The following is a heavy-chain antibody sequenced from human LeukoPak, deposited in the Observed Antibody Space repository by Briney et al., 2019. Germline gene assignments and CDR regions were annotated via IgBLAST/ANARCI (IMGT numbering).Heavy chain of an antibody. Sequence: PSETLSLTCTVSGGSISSGGYYWSWIRQPPGKGLEWIGYIYHSGSTYYNPSLKSRVTISVDRSKNQFSLKLSSVTAADTAVYYCARGYDFWSGNFDYWGQGTLVTVSS. CDR1: GGSISSGGYY. CDR3: ARGYDFWSGNFDY. CDR2: IYHSGST. J-gene: IGHJ4*02. D-gene: IGHD3-3*01. V-gene: IGHV4-30-2*01.